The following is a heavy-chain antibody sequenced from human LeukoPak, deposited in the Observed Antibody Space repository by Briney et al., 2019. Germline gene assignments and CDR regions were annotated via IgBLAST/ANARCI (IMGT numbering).Heavy chain of an antibody. V-gene: IGHV3-7*01. Sequence: GGSLRLSCGASGFTFSNHWMSWVRQAPGKGLEWVANIRGNGRDTHYVDSVKGRFTISRDNAKNSLYLEITRLRAEDTAVYYCARDDVVGAPYFDYWGQGTLVTVSS. D-gene: IGHD1-26*01. J-gene: IGHJ4*02. CDR3: ARDDVVGAPYFDY. CDR2: IRGNGRDT. CDR1: GFTFSNHW.